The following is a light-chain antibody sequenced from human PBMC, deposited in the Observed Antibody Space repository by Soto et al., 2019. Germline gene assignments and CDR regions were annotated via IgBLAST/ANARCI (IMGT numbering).Light chain of an antibody. Sequence: QSVLTQPRSVSGSPGQSVTISCTGTSSDVGGYNYVSWYQHHPGKAPKVMIYDVSRRPSGVPDRFSGSKSGNTASLTISGFQAEDEADYYCCSYAGSYTFVFGTGTKLTVL. CDR2: DVS. CDR1: SSDVGGYNY. J-gene: IGLJ1*01. CDR3: CSYAGSYTFV. V-gene: IGLV2-11*01.